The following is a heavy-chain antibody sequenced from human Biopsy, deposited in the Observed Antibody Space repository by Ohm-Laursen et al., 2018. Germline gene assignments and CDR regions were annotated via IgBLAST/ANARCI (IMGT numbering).Heavy chain of an antibody. D-gene: IGHD5-18*01. Sequence: TLSLTCTVSGASVSSGSYDWSWIRQPPGKGLEWIGNIYNDVSTKYNPSLRSRVTISADKSTNQFSLKLRSVTAADTAVYYCARGYAGLYEAFDFWGQGTVVIVAS. CDR2: IYNDVST. CDR1: GASVSSGSYD. CDR3: ARGYAGLYEAFDF. J-gene: IGHJ3*01. V-gene: IGHV4-61*01.